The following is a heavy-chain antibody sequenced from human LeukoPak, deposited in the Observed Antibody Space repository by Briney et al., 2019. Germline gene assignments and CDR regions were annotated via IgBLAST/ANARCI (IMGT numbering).Heavy chain of an antibody. V-gene: IGHV1-46*01. D-gene: IGHD3-22*01. CDR3: ASRYDSSGSPARDTDN. CDR2: INPSGGST. CDR1: GYTFTSYY. J-gene: IGHJ4*02. Sequence: ASVKVSCKASGYTFTSYYMHWVRQAPGQGLVWMGIINPSGGSTSYAQKFQGRVTMTRDTSTSTVYMELSSLRSEDTAVYYCASRYDSSGSPARDTDNWGQGTLVTVSS.